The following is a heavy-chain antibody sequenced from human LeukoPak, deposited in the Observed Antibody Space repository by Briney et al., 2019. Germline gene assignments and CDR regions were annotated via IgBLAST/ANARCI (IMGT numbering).Heavy chain of an antibody. Sequence: SETLSLTCTVSGGSISCYYWSWLRQPAAKGLEWIGRIYTSGSSNYNPSLKSRVTMSVDTSRNQCSLKLSSVTAADTALYYCASGYYDSSGNYNYWGQGTLVTVS. D-gene: IGHD3-22*01. V-gene: IGHV4-4*07. CDR1: GGSISCYY. CDR2: IYTSGSS. CDR3: ASGYYDSSGNYNY. J-gene: IGHJ4*02.